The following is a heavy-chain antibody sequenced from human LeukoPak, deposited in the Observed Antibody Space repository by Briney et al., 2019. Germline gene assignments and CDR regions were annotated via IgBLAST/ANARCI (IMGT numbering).Heavy chain of an antibody. CDR3: TTIDEVNRKLDY. V-gene: IGHV3-73*01. CDR1: GFTFSGSA. D-gene: IGHD1-14*01. Sequence: GGSRRLSCAASGFTFSGSAIHWVRQASGKGLEWVGRIRSKANNYATAYAESVKGRFTISRDDSKNTAYLQMNSLKAEDTAVYYCTTIDEVNRKLDYWGQGTLVTVSS. CDR2: IRSKANNYAT. J-gene: IGHJ4*02.